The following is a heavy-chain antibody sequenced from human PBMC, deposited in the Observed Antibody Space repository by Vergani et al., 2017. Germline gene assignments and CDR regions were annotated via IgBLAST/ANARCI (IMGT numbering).Heavy chain of an antibody. Sequence: EVQLVESGGGLVQPGGSLRLSCAASGFTFSCYSMNWVRQAPGKGLEWVSYISSSSSTIYYADSVKGRFTISRDNAKNSLYLQMNSLGAEDTAVYYCARDFEPAAAGPLYDAFDIWGQGTMVTLSS. CDR2: ISSSSSTI. CDR3: ARDFEPAAAGPLYDAFDI. J-gene: IGHJ3*02. D-gene: IGHD6-13*01. CDR1: GFTFSCYS. V-gene: IGHV3-48*04.